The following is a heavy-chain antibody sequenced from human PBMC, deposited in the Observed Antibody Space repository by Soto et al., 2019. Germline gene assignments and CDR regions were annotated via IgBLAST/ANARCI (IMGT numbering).Heavy chain of an antibody. Sequence: PSETLSLTCTVSGGSISSGGYYWSWIRQHPGKGLEWIGYIYYSGSTYYNPSLKSRVTISVDTSKNQFSLKLSSVTAADTAVYYCARGEYSGYDFYDAFDIWGQGTMVTVSS. CDR3: ARGEYSGYDFYDAFDI. J-gene: IGHJ3*02. CDR2: IYYSGST. CDR1: GGSISSGGYY. V-gene: IGHV4-31*03. D-gene: IGHD5-12*01.